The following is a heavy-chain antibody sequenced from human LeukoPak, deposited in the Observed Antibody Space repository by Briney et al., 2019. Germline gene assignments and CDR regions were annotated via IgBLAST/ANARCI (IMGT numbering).Heavy chain of an antibody. V-gene: IGHV3-48*02. CDR2: ISSSSSTI. CDR3: ARGGWDIVVVPAAKWNWFDP. Sequence: PGGSLRLSCAASGFTFSSYSMNWVRQAPGKGLEWVSYISSSSSTIYYADSVKGRFTISRDNAKNSLYLQMNSLRDEDTAVYYCARGGWDIVVVPAAKWNWFDPWGQGTLVTVSS. CDR1: GFTFSSYS. D-gene: IGHD2-2*01. J-gene: IGHJ5*02.